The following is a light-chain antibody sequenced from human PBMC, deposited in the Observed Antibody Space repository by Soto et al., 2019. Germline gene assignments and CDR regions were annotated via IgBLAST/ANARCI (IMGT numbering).Light chain of an antibody. Sequence: QSALTQPPSASRSPGQSVAISCTGTSSDVGGYNFVSWYQQHPGKAPKVLIYEVSKRASGVPDRFSGSKSGNTASLTVSGLQAEDEADYYCSSYAGSNNVLFGGGTKVTVL. V-gene: IGLV2-8*02. CDR3: SSYAGSNNVL. CDR1: SSDVGGYNF. J-gene: IGLJ2*01. CDR2: EVS.